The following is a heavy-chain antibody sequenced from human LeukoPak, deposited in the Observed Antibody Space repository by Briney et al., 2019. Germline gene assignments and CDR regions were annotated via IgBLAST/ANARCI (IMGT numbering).Heavy chain of an antibody. D-gene: IGHD2-15*01. CDR2: IYYSGST. Sequence: SETLSLTCTVSGYSISSSYYWSWIRQPPGKGLEWIGYIYYSGSTNYNPSLKSRVTISVDTSKNQFSLKLSSVTAADTAVYYCAREGSGGSWGSTKAAFDIWGQGTMVTVSS. V-gene: IGHV4-61*01. CDR1: GYSISSSYY. CDR3: AREGSGGSWGSTKAAFDI. J-gene: IGHJ3*02.